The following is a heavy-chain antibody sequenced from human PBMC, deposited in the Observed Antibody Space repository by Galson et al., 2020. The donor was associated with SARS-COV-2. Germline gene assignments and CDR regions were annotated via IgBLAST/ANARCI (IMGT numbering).Heavy chain of an antibody. D-gene: IGHD4-17*01. V-gene: IGHV3-23*01. CDR3: AKDGVLGDYGDDVEY. Sequence: GGSLRPSCAASGFTFRSYAMSWVRQAPGKGLESVSAISGSGGSTYYADSVKGRFTISRDNSKNTLYLQMNSLRAEDKAVYYCAKDGVLGDYGDDVEYWGQGTLVTVSS. CDR2: ISGSGGST. CDR1: GFTFRSYA. J-gene: IGHJ4*02.